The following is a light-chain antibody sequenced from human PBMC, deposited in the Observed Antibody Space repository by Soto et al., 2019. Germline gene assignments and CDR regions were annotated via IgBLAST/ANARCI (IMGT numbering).Light chain of an antibody. CDR3: QQYGSSSSWT. J-gene: IGKJ1*01. V-gene: IGKV3-20*01. CDR2: GAS. CDR1: QSIASDY. Sequence: EIVLTQSPATLSLSPGERATLSCRASQSIASDYLAWYQQRPGQAPRLLIYGASSRASGVPDRFSGSGSGTDFTLTIYTLEPEDFAVYYCQQYGSSSSWTFGQGTKVEI.